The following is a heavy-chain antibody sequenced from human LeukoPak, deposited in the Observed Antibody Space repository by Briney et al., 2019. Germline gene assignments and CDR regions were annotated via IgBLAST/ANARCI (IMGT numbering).Heavy chain of an antibody. J-gene: IGHJ4*02. CDR1: GFTFSSYA. Sequence: GGSLRLSCAASGFTFSSYAMSWVRQAPGKGLEWVSAISGSGGSTYYVDSVKGRFTISRDNSKNTLYLQMNSLRAEDTAVYYCAKDDEEIRGQFDYWGQGTLVTVSS. D-gene: IGHD3/OR15-3a*01. CDR2: ISGSGGST. V-gene: IGHV3-23*01. CDR3: AKDDEEIRGQFDY.